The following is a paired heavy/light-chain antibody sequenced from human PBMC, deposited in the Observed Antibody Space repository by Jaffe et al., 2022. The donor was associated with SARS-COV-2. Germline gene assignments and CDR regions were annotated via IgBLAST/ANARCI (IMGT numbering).Light chain of an antibody. V-gene: IGKV2-28*01. J-gene: IGKJ4*01. CDR3: MQALQPPTT. Sequence: DIVMTQSPLSLPVTPGEPASISCRSSQSLLHTNGYNYLDWYLQKPGQSPQLLIYLGSNRASGVPDRFSGSGSGTDFTLKISRVEAEDVGVYYCMQALQPPTTFGGGTKVEI. CDR1: QSLLHTNGYNY. CDR2: LGS.
Heavy chain of an antibody. CDR3: ARLTYGSGGFDI. J-gene: IGHJ3*02. V-gene: IGHV3-7*03. Sequence: EVQLVESGGGLVQPGGSLRLSCAASGLTFSSYWLTWVRQAPGKGLEWVANINEHGSEKYYVDSVKGRFTISRDNAKNSLYLQMNSLRAEDTAVYYCARLTYGSGGFDIWGQGTMVIVAS. D-gene: IGHD3-10*01. CDR2: INEHGSEK. CDR1: GLTFSSYW.